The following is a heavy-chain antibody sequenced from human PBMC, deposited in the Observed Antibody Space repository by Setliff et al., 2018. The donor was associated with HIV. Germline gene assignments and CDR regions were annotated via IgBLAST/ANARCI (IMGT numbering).Heavy chain of an antibody. V-gene: IGHV4-4*02. CDR2: IYHGGYT. Sequence: PSETLSLTCAVSGGSISTNYWWSWVRQPPGKGLEWIGEIYHGGYTNYNPSLKSRATISVDKSKNHFSLKLTSVTAADTAVCYCAREGEILVGATAAYFDNWGQGTLVTVSS. CDR1: GGSISTNYW. CDR3: AREGEILVGATAAYFDN. J-gene: IGHJ4*02. D-gene: IGHD1-26*01.